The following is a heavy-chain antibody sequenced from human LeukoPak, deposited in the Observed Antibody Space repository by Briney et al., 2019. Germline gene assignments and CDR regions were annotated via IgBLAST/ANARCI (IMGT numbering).Heavy chain of an antibody. Sequence: ASVKVSCKASGYTFTGYYMHWVRQAPGQGLEWMGWINPNRGGTNYAQKFQGRVTMTRDTSISTAYMELSRLRSDDTAVYYCAGVRDYDSSGYHPTDVWGKGTTVTVSS. V-gene: IGHV1-2*02. CDR3: AGVRDYDSSGYHPTDV. CDR2: INPNRGGT. J-gene: IGHJ6*04. CDR1: GYTFTGYY. D-gene: IGHD3-22*01.